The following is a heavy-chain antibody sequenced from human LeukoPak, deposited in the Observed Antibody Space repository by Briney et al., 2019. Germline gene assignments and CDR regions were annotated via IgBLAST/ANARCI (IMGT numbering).Heavy chain of an antibody. Sequence: ASVKVSCKASGYTFTDYYMHWVRQAPGQGLEWMGWIKPNSGGTNYAQRFQGRVTMTRDTSISTAYMELSRLTSDDTVVYYCASIWFGESYSGDFWGQGTLVTVSS. CDR1: GYTFTDYY. D-gene: IGHD3-10*01. J-gene: IGHJ4*02. CDR2: IKPNSGGT. V-gene: IGHV1-2*02. CDR3: ASIWFGESYSGDF.